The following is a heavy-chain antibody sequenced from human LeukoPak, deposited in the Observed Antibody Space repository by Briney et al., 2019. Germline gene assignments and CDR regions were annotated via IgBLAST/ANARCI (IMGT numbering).Heavy chain of an antibody. Sequence: GASVKVSCRASGYTFSDYYIYWMRQAPGQGLEWMGWINPNSGATKFAQKFQGRVTMTRDTYISTASMEQSSLRSDDTAVYYCARGRSSSWYVYYYYYYMDVWGKGTTVTISS. D-gene: IGHD6-13*01. CDR1: GYTFSDYY. CDR2: INPNSGAT. V-gene: IGHV1-2*02. CDR3: ARGRSSSWYVYYYYYYMDV. J-gene: IGHJ6*03.